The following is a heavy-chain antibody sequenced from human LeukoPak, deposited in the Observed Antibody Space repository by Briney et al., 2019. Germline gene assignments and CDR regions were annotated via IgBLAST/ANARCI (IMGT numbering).Heavy chain of an antibody. CDR2: IYYSGST. CDR3: ARVGDTFLGGNLDAFDI. Sequence: SETLSLTCTVSGGSISSYYWSWIRQPPGKGLEWIGYIYYSGSTNYNPSLKSRVTISVDTSKNQFSLKLSSVTAADTAVYYCARVGDTFLGGNLDAFDIWGQGTMVTVSS. CDR1: GGSISSYY. V-gene: IGHV4-59*01. J-gene: IGHJ3*02. D-gene: IGHD4-23*01.